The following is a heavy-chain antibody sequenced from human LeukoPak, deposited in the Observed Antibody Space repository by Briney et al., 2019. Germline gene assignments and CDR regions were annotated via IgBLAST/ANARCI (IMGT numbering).Heavy chain of an antibody. D-gene: IGHD2/OR15-2a*01. CDR2: ISSSSSYI. CDR1: GFTFSSYS. CDR3: ARDSRPKEDYYYYYMDV. Sequence: GGSLRLSCAASGFTFSSYSMNWVRQAPGKGLEWVSSISSSSSYIYYADSVKGRFTISRDNAKNSLYLQMNGLRAEDTAVYYCARDSRPKEDYYYYYMDVWGKGTTVTVSS. V-gene: IGHV3-21*01. J-gene: IGHJ6*03.